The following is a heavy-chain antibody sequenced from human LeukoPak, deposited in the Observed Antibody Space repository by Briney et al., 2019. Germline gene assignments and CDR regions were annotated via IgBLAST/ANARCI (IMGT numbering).Heavy chain of an antibody. Sequence: GGSLRLSCAASGFTFSSYEMNWVRQAPGKGLEWVSYISSSGSTIYYADSVKGRFTISRDNAKNSLYLQMNSLRAEDTAVYYCARGGEDTAMVEDWFDPWGQGTLVTVSS. CDR3: ARGGEDTAMVEDWFDP. CDR2: ISSSGSTI. J-gene: IGHJ5*02. D-gene: IGHD5-18*01. CDR1: GFTFSSYE. V-gene: IGHV3-48*03.